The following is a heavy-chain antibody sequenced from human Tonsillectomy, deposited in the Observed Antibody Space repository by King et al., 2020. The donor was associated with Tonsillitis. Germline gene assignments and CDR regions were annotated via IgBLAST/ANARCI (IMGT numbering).Heavy chain of an antibody. Sequence: LQLQESGPGLVKPSETLSLTCTVSGGSITNSYYYWGWIRQPPGKGLEWIGSIYYSGTTFYNPSLKSRVTISVDTSKNPFSLKLSSVTAADTALYYCARLASSDSRTANFYWMDVWGQGTTVTVSS. CDR2: IYYSGTT. V-gene: IGHV4-39*07. J-gene: IGHJ6*02. D-gene: IGHD2-21*02. CDR1: GGSITNSYYY. CDR3: ARLASSDSRTANFYWMDV.